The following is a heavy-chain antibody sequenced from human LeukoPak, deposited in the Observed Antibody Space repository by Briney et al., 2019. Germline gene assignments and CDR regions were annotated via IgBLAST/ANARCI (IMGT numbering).Heavy chain of an antibody. J-gene: IGHJ4*02. CDR2: INPNTGGT. V-gene: IGHV1-2*02. CDR3: AREGFCTGSKCPAEY. Sequence: ASVKVSCKASGYTFTAYYMYWVRQAPGRGLEWMGWINPNTGGTNSAQKFQGRVTMTRDTSISTAYMELKRLSSDDTAVYFCAREGFCTGSKCPAEYWGQGTLVTVSS. CDR1: GYTFTAYY. D-gene: IGHD2-8*02.